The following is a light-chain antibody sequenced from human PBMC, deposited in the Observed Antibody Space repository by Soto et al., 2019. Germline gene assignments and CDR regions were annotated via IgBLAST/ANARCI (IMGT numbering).Light chain of an antibody. CDR3: GTWDTSLSVGV. Sequence: QAVVTQPPSVSAAPGQKVTISCSGSSSNIGNNYLSWYQQLPGTAPKLLIYDNNKRPSGIPDRFSGSKSATSATLGITGLQTGDEADYYCGTWDTSLSVGVFGGGTKVTVL. CDR2: DNN. J-gene: IGLJ3*02. CDR1: SSNIGNNY. V-gene: IGLV1-51*01.